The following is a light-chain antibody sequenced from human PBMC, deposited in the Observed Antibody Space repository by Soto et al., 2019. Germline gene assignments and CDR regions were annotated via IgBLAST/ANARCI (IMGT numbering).Light chain of an antibody. CDR3: QQCFSLPPT. V-gene: IGKV1-39*01. Sequence: DIQMTQSPSSLSASVGDRVTITCRASQSIDNYLSWYQQIPGKAPKLLIYAASNLQRGVPSRFSGSGSGTEFTLPISNLQPDDFAVYYCQQCFSLPPTFGHGTKVENK. CDR1: QSIDNY. CDR2: AAS. J-gene: IGKJ1*01.